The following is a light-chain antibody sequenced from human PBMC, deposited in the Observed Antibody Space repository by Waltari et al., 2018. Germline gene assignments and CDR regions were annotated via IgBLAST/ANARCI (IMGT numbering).Light chain of an antibody. CDR1: QAISTY. J-gene: IGKJ2*01. CDR3: QQSYSFLYT. Sequence: DIQMTQSPSSLSASIGDRVTITCRASQAISTYLSWFQQSPGEAPRLLIYAASILQTGVPLRFSGSGSGTDFTLTIINVQPEDFATYFCQQSYSFLYTFGQGTKLDI. CDR2: AAS. V-gene: IGKV1-39*01.